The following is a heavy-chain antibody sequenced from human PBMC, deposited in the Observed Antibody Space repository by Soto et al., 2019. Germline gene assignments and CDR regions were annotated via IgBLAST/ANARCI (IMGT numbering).Heavy chain of an antibody. Sequence: QVQLVESGGGVVQPGRSLRLSCAASGFTFSSYGMHWVRQAPGKGLEWVAVIWYDGSNKYYADSVKGRFTISRDNSKNTLYLQMNSLRAEDTAVYYCARGGRGAAAGGRGYYYYGMDVWGQVTTVTVSS. CDR3: ARGGRGAAAGGRGYYYYGMDV. CDR1: GFTFSSYG. J-gene: IGHJ6*02. V-gene: IGHV3-33*01. CDR2: IWYDGSNK. D-gene: IGHD6-13*01.